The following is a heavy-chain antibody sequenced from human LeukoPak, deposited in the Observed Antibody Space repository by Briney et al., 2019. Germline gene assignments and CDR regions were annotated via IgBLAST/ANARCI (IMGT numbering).Heavy chain of an antibody. CDR1: GGTFSSYG. V-gene: IGHV1-18*01. J-gene: IGHJ6*03. D-gene: IGHD4-23*01. CDR2: ISAYNGNT. CDR3: ARDPGIRWYMDV. Sequence: ASVKVSCKASGGTFSSYGISWVRQAPGQGLEWMGWISAYNGNTNYAQKLQGRVTMTTDTSTSTAYMELRSLRSDDTAVYYCARDPGIRWYMDVWGKGTTVTVSS.